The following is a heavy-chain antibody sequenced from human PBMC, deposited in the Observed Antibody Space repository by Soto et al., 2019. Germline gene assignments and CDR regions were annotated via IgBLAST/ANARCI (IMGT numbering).Heavy chain of an antibody. CDR2: INAGNGNT. Sequence: QVQLVQSGAEEKKPGASVKVSCKASGYTFTSYAMHWVRQAPGQRLEWMGWINAGNGNTKYSQKIQGRVTITRDTSASTAYMELSSLRSEDTAVYYCARVSGQSGSPAMDVWGQGTTVTVSS. J-gene: IGHJ6*02. D-gene: IGHD5-12*01. CDR1: GYTFTSYA. CDR3: ARVSGQSGSPAMDV. V-gene: IGHV1-3*05.